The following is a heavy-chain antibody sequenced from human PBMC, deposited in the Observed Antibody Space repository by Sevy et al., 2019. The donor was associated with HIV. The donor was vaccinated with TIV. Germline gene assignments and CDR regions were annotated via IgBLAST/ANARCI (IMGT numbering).Heavy chain of an antibody. J-gene: IGHJ1*01. CDR2: FDPEEGET. CDR3: ATDGEVAAAGTAEYFQH. CDR1: GYTLTELS. Sequence: ASVKVSCKVSGYTLTELSMHWVRQAPGKGLEWMGGFDPEEGETIYAQKFQGRVTMTEDTSTDTAYMELSSLRSEDTAVYYCATDGEVAAAGTAEYFQHWGQGTLVTVSS. D-gene: IGHD6-13*01. V-gene: IGHV1-24*01.